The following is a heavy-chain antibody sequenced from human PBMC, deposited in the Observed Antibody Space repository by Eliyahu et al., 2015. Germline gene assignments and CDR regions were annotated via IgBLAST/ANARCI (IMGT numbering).Heavy chain of an antibody. CDR2: IYYRGST. CDR3: AGAVAGTSFDY. Sequence: QVQLQESGPGLVKPSETLSLTCTVSGGSISXYFWSWIRQPPGKGLEWIGYIYYRGSTNYNPSLKSRVTMSVDTSKNQFSLKLSSLTAADTAVYYCAGAVAGTSFDYWGQGTLVTVSS. CDR1: GGSISXYF. J-gene: IGHJ4*02. V-gene: IGHV4-59*08. D-gene: IGHD6-19*01.